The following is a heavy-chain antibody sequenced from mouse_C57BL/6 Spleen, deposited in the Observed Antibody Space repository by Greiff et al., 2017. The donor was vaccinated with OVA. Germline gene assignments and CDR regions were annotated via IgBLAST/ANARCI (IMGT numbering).Heavy chain of an antibody. CDR3: ARPYTMDY. Sequence: QVQLKQSGPELAKPGASVKISCKASGYAFSSSWMNWVKQRPGKGLEWIGRIYRGDGDTNYNGKFKGKATLTADKSSSTAFMQLSSLTSENSAVYICARPYTMDYWGQGTSGTVAS. CDR1: GYAFSSSW. V-gene: IGHV1-82*01. CDR2: IYRGDGDT. J-gene: IGHJ4*01.